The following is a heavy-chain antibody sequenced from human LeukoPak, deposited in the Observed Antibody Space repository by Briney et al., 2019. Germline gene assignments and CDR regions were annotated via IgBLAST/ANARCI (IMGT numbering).Heavy chain of an antibody. J-gene: IGHJ5*02. D-gene: IGHD3-22*01. CDR3: ARVYYDSRGST. Sequence: GGSLRLSCAASGFSVSNNYMSWVRQAPGKGLEWVSVLYSGGNTDYVDSVKGRFAISRDYSTNTVFLQMNSLRAEDTAVYYYARVYYDSRGSTWGQGTLVTVSS. V-gene: IGHV3-53*01. CDR1: GFSVSNNY. CDR2: LYSGGNT.